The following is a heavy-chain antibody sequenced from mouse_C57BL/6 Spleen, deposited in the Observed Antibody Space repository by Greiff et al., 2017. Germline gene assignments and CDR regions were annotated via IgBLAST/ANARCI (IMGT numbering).Heavy chain of an antibody. D-gene: IGHD2-4*01. CDR2: IYPGSGST. V-gene: IGHV1-55*01. J-gene: IGHJ4*01. Sequence: VQLQQPGAELVKPGASVKMSCKASGYTFTSYWITWVKQRPGQGLEWIGDIYPGSGSTNYNEKFKSKATLTVDTSSSTAYMQLSSLTSEDSAVYYCARIYYDYDRAMDYWGQGTSVTVSS. CDR1: GYTFTSYW. CDR3: ARIYYDYDRAMDY.